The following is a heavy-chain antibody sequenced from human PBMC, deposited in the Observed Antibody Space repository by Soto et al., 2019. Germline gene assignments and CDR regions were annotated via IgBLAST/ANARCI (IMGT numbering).Heavy chain of an antibody. D-gene: IGHD3-10*01. CDR1: GYTFTSYD. Sequence: ASVKVSCKASGYTFTSYDINWVRQATGQGLEWMGWMNPNSGNTGYAQKFQGRVTMTRNTSISTAYIEQSSLRSEETAVYYCAARTSDYYGSGEDMDVWGKGTTVTVSS. CDR2: MNPNSGNT. CDR3: AARTSDYYGSGEDMDV. V-gene: IGHV1-8*01. J-gene: IGHJ6*03.